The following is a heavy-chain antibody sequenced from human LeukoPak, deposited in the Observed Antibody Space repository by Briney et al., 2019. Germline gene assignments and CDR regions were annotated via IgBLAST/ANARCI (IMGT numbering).Heavy chain of an antibody. CDR1: GGSISSYY. V-gene: IGHV4-4*07. Sequence: PSETLSLTCTVSGGSISSYYWSWIRQPAGKGLEWIGRIYTSGSTYYNPSLKSRVTISVDTSKNQFSLKLSSVTAADTAVYYCARGPRYFWSGYSLYYFDYWGQGTLVTVSS. CDR3: ARGPRYFWSGYSLYYFDY. CDR2: IYTSGST. D-gene: IGHD3-3*01. J-gene: IGHJ4*02.